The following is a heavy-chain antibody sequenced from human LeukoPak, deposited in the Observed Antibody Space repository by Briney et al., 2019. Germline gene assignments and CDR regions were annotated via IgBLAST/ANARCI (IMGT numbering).Heavy chain of an antibody. CDR1: GYTYTSYG. J-gene: IGHJ5*02. V-gene: IGHV1-18*01. CDR3: ARAEMYYYDSSVYSTSLDR. Sequence: ASVKVSCKASGYTYTSYGISWVRQAPGQGLEWMGWISAYNGNTNYALKLQGRVTMTTDTSTSTAYMELRSLGSDDTAVYHCARAEMYYYDSSVYSTSLDRWGQGTLVTVSS. CDR2: ISAYNGNT. D-gene: IGHD3-22*01.